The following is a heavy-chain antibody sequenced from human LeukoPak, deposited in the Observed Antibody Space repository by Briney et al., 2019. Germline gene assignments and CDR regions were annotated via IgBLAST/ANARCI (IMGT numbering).Heavy chain of an antibody. D-gene: IGHD3-10*01. V-gene: IGHV3-7*01. Sequence: GGSLRLSCAASGFTFSSYWMSWVRQAPGKGLEWVANIKQDGSEKYYVDSVKGRFTISRDNAKNSLYLQMNSLRAEDTAVYYCARDKGDYYGSGREAFDIWGQGTMVTVSS. CDR2: IKQDGSEK. CDR1: GFTFSSYW. CDR3: ARDKGDYYGSGREAFDI. J-gene: IGHJ3*02.